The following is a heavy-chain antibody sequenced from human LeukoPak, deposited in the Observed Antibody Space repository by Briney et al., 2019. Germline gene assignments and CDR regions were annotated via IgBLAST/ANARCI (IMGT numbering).Heavy chain of an antibody. V-gene: IGHV1-2*02. CDR1: GYTFTGYY. Sequence: ASVKVSCKASGYTFTGYYMHWVRQAPGQGLEWMGWINPNSGGTNYAQKFQGRVTMTRDTSISTAYMELSSLRSEDTAVYYCARAEYSYGYLSFDYWGQGTLVTVSS. J-gene: IGHJ4*02. CDR2: INPNSGGT. D-gene: IGHD5-18*01. CDR3: ARAEYSYGYLSFDY.